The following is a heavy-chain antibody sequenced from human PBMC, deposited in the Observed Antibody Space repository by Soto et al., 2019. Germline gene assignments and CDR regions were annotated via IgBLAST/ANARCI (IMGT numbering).Heavy chain of an antibody. CDR1: GGSISSYY. CDR2: IYYTGST. Sequence: QVQLQESGPGLVKPSETLSLTCTVSGGSISSYYCSWIRQPPGKGLEWIGYIYYTGSTNYNPSLKSRVSTSVDTSKNQFSLKVSSVTAADTAVYYCARVHGDYWYFDLWGRGTLVTVSS. CDR3: ARVHGDYWYFDL. V-gene: IGHV4-59*01. D-gene: IGHD4-17*01. J-gene: IGHJ2*01.